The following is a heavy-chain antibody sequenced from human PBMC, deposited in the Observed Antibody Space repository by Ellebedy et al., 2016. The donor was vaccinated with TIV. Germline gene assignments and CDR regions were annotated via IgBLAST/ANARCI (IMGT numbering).Heavy chain of an antibody. V-gene: IGHV1-3*04. CDR3: ARGLASSGAPC. CDR1: GDTFTNYG. D-gene: IGHD2-8*02. CDR2: INTGNGDT. Sequence: AASVKVSCKATGDTFTNYGMHWVRQALGQRLEWMGWINTGNGDTRYSQRLQGRVTITRDTAASTAYMELSSLKSDDTAVYYCARGLASSGAPCWGQGTVVTVSS. J-gene: IGHJ4*02.